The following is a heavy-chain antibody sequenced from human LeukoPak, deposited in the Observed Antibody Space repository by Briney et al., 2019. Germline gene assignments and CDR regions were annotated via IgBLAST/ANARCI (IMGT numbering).Heavy chain of an antibody. J-gene: IGHJ4*02. V-gene: IGHV3-23*01. CDR2: ITGSGGRT. Sequence: GGSLRLSCAASGFTFSSYAMNWVRQAPGKGLEWVSAITGSGGRTYYADSVKGRFTISRDNSKNTLYLQMNSLRAEDTAVYYCAKHRNYYGSGSYPHWGQGTLVTVSS. CDR3: AKHRNYYGSGSYPH. D-gene: IGHD3-10*01. CDR1: GFTFSSYA.